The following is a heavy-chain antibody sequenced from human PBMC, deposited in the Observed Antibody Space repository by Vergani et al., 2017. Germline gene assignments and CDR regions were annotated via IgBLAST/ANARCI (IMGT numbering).Heavy chain of an antibody. CDR3: ARDGGGSQFATPGYDYLYYGMDV. CDR2: IYYSGST. CDR1: GGSISSSSYY. J-gene: IGHJ6*02. D-gene: IGHD5-12*01. Sequence: QLQLQESGPGLVKPSETLSLTCTVSGGSISSSSYYWGWIRQPPGKGLEWIGSIYYSGSTYYNPSLKSRVTISVDTSKNQFSLKLSSVTAADTAVYYCARDGGGSQFATPGYDYLYYGMDVWGQGTTVTVSS. V-gene: IGHV4-39*02.